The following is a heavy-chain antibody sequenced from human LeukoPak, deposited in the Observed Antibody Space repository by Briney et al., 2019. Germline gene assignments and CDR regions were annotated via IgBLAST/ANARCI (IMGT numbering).Heavy chain of an antibody. J-gene: IGHJ4*02. CDR1: GFTFSNFA. V-gene: IGHV3-23*01. Sequence: GESLRLSCAASGFTFSNFALSWVRQAPGKGLEWVSAISGSGGSTYYADSVKGRFTISRDNSKNTLYLQMNSLRAEDTAEYYCAKVRFGELLITYFDYWGQGTLVTVSS. CDR3: AKVRFGELLITYFDY. CDR2: ISGSGGST. D-gene: IGHD3-10*01.